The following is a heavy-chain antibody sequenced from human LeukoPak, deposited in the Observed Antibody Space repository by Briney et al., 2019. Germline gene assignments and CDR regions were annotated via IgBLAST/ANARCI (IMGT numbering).Heavy chain of an antibody. D-gene: IGHD2-21*02. Sequence: ASVKVSCKASGYTFAIYGISWVRQAPGQGLEWMAWISPYGADTNYAQNFEGRVTMTTETSTSTAYMELRSLRSDDTAIYYCARDYCTRGGDCYKEDLFDPWGQGTLVTVSS. CDR2: ISPYGADT. V-gene: IGHV1-18*01. J-gene: IGHJ5*02. CDR3: ARDYCTRGGDCYKEDLFDP. CDR1: GYTFAIYG.